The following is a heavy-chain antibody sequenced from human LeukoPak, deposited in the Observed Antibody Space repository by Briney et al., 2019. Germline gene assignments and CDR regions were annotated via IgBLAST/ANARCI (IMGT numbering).Heavy chain of an antibody. CDR2: IYYSGNT. CDR3: AVEIVVPAAKSSNYYFDY. CDR1: GGSISSGDYY. D-gene: IGHD2-2*01. Sequence: SETLSLTCTVSGGSISSGDYYWSWIRQPPGKGLEWIGYIYYSGNTYYNPSIKSRSTISIDTSKHQFSLKLSSMTAADTAVYYCAVEIVVPAAKSSNYYFDYWGQGTLVTVSS. J-gene: IGHJ4*02. V-gene: IGHV4-30-4*08.